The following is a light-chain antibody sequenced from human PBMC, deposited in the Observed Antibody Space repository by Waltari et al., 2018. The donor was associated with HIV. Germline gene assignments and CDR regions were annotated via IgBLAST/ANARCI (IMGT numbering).Light chain of an antibody. CDR2: KTY. J-gene: IGLJ2*01. CDR3: AAWDDTVSGPV. CDR1: GSNIRPNS. Sequence: QSVLTQAPSASGTPGQRVTISCSGSGSNIRPNSVYWYQQYSGSAPKLLIYKTYQRPSGVPARFSGSKSDTSASLAISGLRSEDEAEYFCAAWDDTVSGPVFGGGTKVAVL. V-gene: IGLV1-47*01.